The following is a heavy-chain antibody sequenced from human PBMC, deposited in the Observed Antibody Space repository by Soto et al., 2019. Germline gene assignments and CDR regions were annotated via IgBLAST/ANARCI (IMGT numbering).Heavy chain of an antibody. Sequence: ASVKVSCKASGYTFTSYDINWVRQATGQGLEWMGWMNPNSGNTGYAQKFQGRVTMTRNTSISTAYMELSSLRSEDTAVYYCARVGVMGSSGWYGGRAYDIWGQGTMVTVSS. CDR3: ARVGVMGSSGWYGGRAYDI. V-gene: IGHV1-8*01. D-gene: IGHD6-19*01. J-gene: IGHJ3*02. CDR1: GYTFTSYD. CDR2: MNPNSGNT.